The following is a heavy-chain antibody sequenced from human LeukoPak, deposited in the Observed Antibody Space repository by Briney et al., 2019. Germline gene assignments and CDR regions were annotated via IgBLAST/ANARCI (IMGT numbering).Heavy chain of an antibody. V-gene: IGHV3-66*01. D-gene: IGHD3-22*01. CDR3: AREYYYDSSGLYYFDY. CDR1: GFTVSSNY. CDR2: IYIGGST. Sequence: GGSLRLSCAASGFTVSSNYMSWVRQAPGKGLEWGSVIYIGGSTYYADSVKGRFTISRENSKNTLYLQMNSLRAEDTAVYYCAREYYYDSSGLYYFDYWGQGTLVTVSS. J-gene: IGHJ4*02.